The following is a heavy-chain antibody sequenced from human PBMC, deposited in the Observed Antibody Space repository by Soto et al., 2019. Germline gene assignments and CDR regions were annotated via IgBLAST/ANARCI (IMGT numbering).Heavy chain of an antibody. CDR2: IYYSGST. V-gene: IGHV4-59*01. CDR1: GGSISSYY. CDR3: ASQSGYSYGSLDY. Sequence: QVQLQESGPGLVKPSETLSLTCTVSGGSISSYYWSWIRQPPGKGLEWIGYIYYSGSTNYNPSLKSRLXXAXAXSKNQFSLKPSPVTAADTDVYYCASQSGYSYGSLDYWGQGTLVTVSS. J-gene: IGHJ4*02. D-gene: IGHD5-18*01.